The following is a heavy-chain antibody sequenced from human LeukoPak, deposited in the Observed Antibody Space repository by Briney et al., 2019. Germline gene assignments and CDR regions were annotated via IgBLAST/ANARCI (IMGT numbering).Heavy chain of an antibody. Sequence: SETLSLTCAVSGGSISSGGYSWSWIRQPPGKGLEWIGYIYHSGRTYYNPSLKSRVTISVDRSKNQFSLKLSSVTAADTAVYYCARGTLVGSNWFDPWGQGTLVTVSS. CDR1: GGSISSGGYS. D-gene: IGHD2-15*01. J-gene: IGHJ5*02. CDR3: ARGTLVGSNWFDP. CDR2: IYHSGRT. V-gene: IGHV4-30-2*01.